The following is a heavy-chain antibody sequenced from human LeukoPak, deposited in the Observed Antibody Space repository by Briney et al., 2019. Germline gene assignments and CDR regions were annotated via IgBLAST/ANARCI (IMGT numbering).Heavy chain of an antibody. D-gene: IGHD3-3*01. CDR2: IIPIFGTI. J-gene: IGHJ6*03. CDR3: TRGLGVDYYYYMDV. V-gene: IGHV1-69*06. CDR1: GGGTFSTHG. Sequence: ASVKVSCKASGGGTFSTHGISWVRQAPGQGLEWMGRIIPIFGTINYAQKFQDRVTITADKSTSTVHMDLSSLRSEDTAVYYCTRGLGVDYYYYMDVWDEGTTVIVSS.